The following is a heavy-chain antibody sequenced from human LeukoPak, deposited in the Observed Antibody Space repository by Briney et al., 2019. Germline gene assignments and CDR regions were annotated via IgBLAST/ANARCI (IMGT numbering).Heavy chain of an antibody. Sequence: PSQTLSLTCTVSGGSVSSGNYYWTWIRQPAGKGLEWIGRIYTSESTNYNPSLKSRVTISIDASKNQFSLRLSSVTAADTAVYYCTQGGELMNYWGQGTLVTVSS. J-gene: IGHJ4*02. V-gene: IGHV4-61*02. D-gene: IGHD1-7*01. CDR3: TQGGELMNY. CDR2: IYTSEST. CDR1: GGSVSSGNYY.